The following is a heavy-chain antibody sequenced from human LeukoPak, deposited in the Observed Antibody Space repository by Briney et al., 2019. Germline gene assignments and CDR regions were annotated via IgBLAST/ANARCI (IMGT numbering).Heavy chain of an antibody. D-gene: IGHD6-6*01. CDR1: GFTFSSYA. Sequence: GRSLRLSCAASGFTFSSYAMHWVRQAPGKGLEWVAVISYDGSNKYHADSVKGRFTISRDNSKNTLYLQMNSLRAEDTAVYYCASSRPLELGPDFDYWGQGTLVTVSS. J-gene: IGHJ4*02. CDR2: ISYDGSNK. V-gene: IGHV3-30-3*01. CDR3: ASSRPLELGPDFDY.